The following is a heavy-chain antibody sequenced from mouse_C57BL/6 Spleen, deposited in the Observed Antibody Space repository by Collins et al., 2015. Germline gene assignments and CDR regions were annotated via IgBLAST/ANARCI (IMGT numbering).Heavy chain of an antibody. CDR1: GYTFISYW. CDR3: TRFYYGNLYAMDY. J-gene: IGHJ4*01. Sequence: LQQPGSELVRPGASVKLSCKASGYTFISYWMHWVKQRPGQGLEWIGNIYPGSGSTNYDEKFKSKATLTVDTSSSTAYMQLSSLTSEDSAVYYCTRFYYGNLYAMDYWGQVTSVTVSS. D-gene: IGHD2-1*01. V-gene: IGHV1S22*01. CDR2: IYPGSGST.